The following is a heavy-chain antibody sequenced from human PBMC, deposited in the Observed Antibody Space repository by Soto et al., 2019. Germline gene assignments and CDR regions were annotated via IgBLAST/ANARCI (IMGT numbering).Heavy chain of an antibody. J-gene: IGHJ5*02. D-gene: IGHD2-21*02. V-gene: IGHV4-39*01. CDR3: ARLGGDVDPKHPEVWFDP. Sequence: PSETLSLTCTVSGGSIRSSSYYWGWIRQPPGKGLEWIGSIYYSGSTYYNPSLKSRVTISVDTSKNQFSLKLSSVTAADTAVYYCARLGGDVDPKHPEVWFDPWGQGTLVTVSS. CDR1: GGSIRSSSYY. CDR2: IYYSGST.